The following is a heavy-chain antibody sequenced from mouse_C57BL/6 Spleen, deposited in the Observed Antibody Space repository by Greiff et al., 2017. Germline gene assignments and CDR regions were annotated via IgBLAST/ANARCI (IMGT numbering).Heavy chain of an antibody. V-gene: IGHV1-80*01. CDR1: GYAFSSYW. D-gene: IGHD1-1*01. CDR3: ARDGHGSSHYAMDY. CDR2: IYPGDGDT. J-gene: IGHJ4*01. Sequence: QVQLQQSGAELVKPGASVKISCKASGYAFSSYWMNWVKQRPGKGLEWIGQIYPGDGDTNYNGKFKGKATLTADKSSSTAYMQLSSLTSEDSAVYFCARDGHGSSHYAMDYWGQGTSVTVSS.